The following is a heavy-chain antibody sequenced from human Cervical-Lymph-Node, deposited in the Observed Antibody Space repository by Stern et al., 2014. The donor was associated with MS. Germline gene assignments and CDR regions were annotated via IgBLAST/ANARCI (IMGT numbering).Heavy chain of an antibody. Sequence: VHLVEPGAEVKKPGSSVKVSCKASGGTFSNYAISWVRQAPGHGLEWMGVIIPISGPSNYAQRFESRVTLAADESTSTAYMELSSLRSDDTAVYYCASLLGRIAVASVDYWGQGTLVTVSS. CDR3: ASLLGRIAVASVDY. J-gene: IGHJ4*02. CDR2: IIPISGPS. D-gene: IGHD6-19*01. CDR1: GGTFSNYA. V-gene: IGHV1-69*01.